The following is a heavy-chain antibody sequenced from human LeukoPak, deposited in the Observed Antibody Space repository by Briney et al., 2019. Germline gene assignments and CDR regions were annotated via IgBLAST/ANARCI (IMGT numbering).Heavy chain of an antibody. CDR1: GFTFSSYA. J-gene: IGHJ6*02. CDR2: ISGSGGST. D-gene: IGHD3-10*01. CDR3: AKSYYYGSGSYYSYYYTLDV. V-gene: IGHV3-23*01. Sequence: GGSLRLSCAASGFTFSSYAMSWVRQAPGKGLEWVSAISGSGGSTYYADSVKGRFTISRDNSKNTLYLQMNSLRAEDTAVYYCAKSYYYGSGSYYSYYYTLDVWGQGTTVTVSS.